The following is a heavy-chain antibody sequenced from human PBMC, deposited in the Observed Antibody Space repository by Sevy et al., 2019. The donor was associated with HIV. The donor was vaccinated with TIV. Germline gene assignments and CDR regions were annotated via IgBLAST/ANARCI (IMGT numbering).Heavy chain of an antibody. CDR1: GDSVSSNSAA. CDR3: ARGGSLWFGEFGSYYYGMDV. Sequence: QSQTLSLTCAISGDSVSSNSAAWNWIRQPPSRGLEWLGRTYYRSKCYNDSAVSVKSRITINPDTSQNQFFLQLNSVTPADTAVYYCARGGSLWFGEFGSYYYGMDVWGQGTTVTVSS. D-gene: IGHD3-10*01. CDR2: TYYRSKCYN. V-gene: IGHV6-1*01. J-gene: IGHJ6*02.